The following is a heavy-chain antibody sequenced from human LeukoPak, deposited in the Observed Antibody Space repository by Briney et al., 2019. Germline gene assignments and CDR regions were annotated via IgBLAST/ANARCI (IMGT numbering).Heavy chain of an antibody. Sequence: SETLSLTCTVSGGSISSYYWSWIRQPPGKGLEWIGYIYYSGSTNYNPSLKSRVTISVDTSKNQFSLKLSSVTAADTAVYYCARMRRDFPDYWGQGTLVTVSS. CDR2: IYYSGST. CDR1: GGSISSYY. D-gene: IGHD3/OR15-3a*01. CDR3: ARMRRDFPDY. V-gene: IGHV4-59*08. J-gene: IGHJ4*02.